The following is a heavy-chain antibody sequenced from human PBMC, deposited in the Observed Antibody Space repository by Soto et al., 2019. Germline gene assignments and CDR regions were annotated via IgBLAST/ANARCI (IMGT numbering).Heavy chain of an antibody. V-gene: IGHV1-69*13. Sequence: SVKVCCKASGGTFSSYAISWVRQAPGQGLEWMGGIIPIFGTANYAQKFQGRVTITADESTSTAYMELSSLRSEDTAVYYCVTPVPYYYDSSGYPNDAFDIWGQGTMVTVSS. D-gene: IGHD3-22*01. CDR2: IIPIFGTA. J-gene: IGHJ3*02. CDR3: VTPVPYYYDSSGYPNDAFDI. CDR1: GGTFSSYA.